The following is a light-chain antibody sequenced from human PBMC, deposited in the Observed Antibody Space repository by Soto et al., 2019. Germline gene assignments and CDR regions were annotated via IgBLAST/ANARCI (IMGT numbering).Light chain of an antibody. CDR1: QSVLYSSNNKNY. J-gene: IGKJ4*01. CDR3: QQYYGTPLT. V-gene: IGKV4-1*01. Sequence: DIVMTQSPDSLAVSLGERATINCKSSQSVLYSSNNKNYLAWYQQKPGQPPKLLIYWASTRESGVPDRFSGSGAATDSPLTISRLRAEDVAVYYCQQYYGTPLTFGGGTKVEIK. CDR2: WAS.